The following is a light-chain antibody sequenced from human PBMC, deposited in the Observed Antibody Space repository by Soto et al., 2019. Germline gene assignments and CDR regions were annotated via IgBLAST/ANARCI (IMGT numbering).Light chain of an antibody. V-gene: IGKV3-15*01. CDR3: QQYNNWPRAT. J-gene: IGKJ4*01. CDR1: QSVSKN. Sequence: EIVMTQSPATLSVSPGERATLSCRASQSVSKNLAWFQQKPGQAPRLLIYDASTRATGIPARFSGSGSGTEFNLTISSLQSEDFAVYYCQQYNNWPRATFGGGTKVDIK. CDR2: DAS.